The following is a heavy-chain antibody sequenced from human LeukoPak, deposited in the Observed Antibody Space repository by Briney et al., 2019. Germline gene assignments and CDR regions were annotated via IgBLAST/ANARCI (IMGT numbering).Heavy chain of an antibody. CDR1: MFTVSSSY. CDR2: ISSSSSYI. D-gene: IGHD4-11*01. CDR3: ARAPPYSNYQVDY. V-gene: IGHV3-21*01. J-gene: IGHJ4*02. Sequence: KPGGSLRLSCAASMFTVSSSYMSWVRQAPGKGLEWVSSISSSSSYIYYADSVKGRFTISRDNAKNSLYLQMNSLRAEDTAVYYCARAPPYSNYQVDYWGQGTLVTVSS.